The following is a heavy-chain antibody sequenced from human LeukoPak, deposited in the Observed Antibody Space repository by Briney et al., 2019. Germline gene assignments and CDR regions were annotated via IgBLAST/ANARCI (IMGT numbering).Heavy chain of an antibody. CDR2: TSAGGSST. J-gene: IGHJ5*02. V-gene: IGHV3-23*01. CDR1: GFSFSSYA. D-gene: IGHD2-2*01. Sequence: GSLRLSCAVSGFSFSSYAMHWVRQAPGKGLEWVSTTSAGGSSTYYADSVKGRFTISRDNSKNTFYLQMNSLRAEDTAAYYCAKGGYCSSSSCYYGWFEPWGQGTLVTVSS. CDR3: AKGGYCSSSSCYYGWFEP.